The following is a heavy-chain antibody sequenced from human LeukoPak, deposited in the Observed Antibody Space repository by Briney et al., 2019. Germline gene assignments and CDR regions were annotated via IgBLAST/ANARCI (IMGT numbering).Heavy chain of an antibody. CDR3: ARGCRNYCSSTSCYVSFDY. CDR1: GGSFSGYY. D-gene: IGHD2-2*01. CDR2: INHSGST. J-gene: IGHJ4*02. V-gene: IGHV4-34*01. Sequence: SETLSLTCAVYGGSFSGYYWSWIRQPPGKGLEWIGEINHSGSTNYNPSLKSRVTISVDTSKNQFSLKLSSVTAADTAVYYCARGCRNYCSSTSCYVSFDYWGQGTLVTVSS.